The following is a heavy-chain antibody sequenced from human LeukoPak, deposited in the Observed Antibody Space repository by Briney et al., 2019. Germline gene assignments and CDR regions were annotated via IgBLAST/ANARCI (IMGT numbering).Heavy chain of an antibody. CDR2: ISSSGSTI. CDR1: GFTFSDYY. Sequence: TGGSLRLSCAASGFTFSDYYMSWIRQAPGKGLEWVSYISSSGSTIYYADSVKGRFTISRDNAKNSLYLQMNSLRAEDSAAYYCAKLRSGTTGNVEIWGQGTMVTVSS. CDR3: AKLRSGTTGNVEI. J-gene: IGHJ3*02. D-gene: IGHD1-26*01. V-gene: IGHV3-11*01.